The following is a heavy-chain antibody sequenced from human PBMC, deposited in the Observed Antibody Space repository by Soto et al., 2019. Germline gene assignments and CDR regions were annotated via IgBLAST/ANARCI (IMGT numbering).Heavy chain of an antibody. CDR1: GFTFGDYA. Sequence: GGSLRLSCTASGFTFGDYAMSWFRQAPGKGLEWVGFIRSKAYGGTTEYAASVKGRFTISRDDSKSIAYLQMNSLKTEDTAVYYCTSALRFGAGWDYYYYMDVWGKGTTVTVSS. CDR2: IRSKAYGGTT. D-gene: IGHD3-10*01. CDR3: TSALRFGAGWDYYYYMDV. V-gene: IGHV3-49*03. J-gene: IGHJ6*03.